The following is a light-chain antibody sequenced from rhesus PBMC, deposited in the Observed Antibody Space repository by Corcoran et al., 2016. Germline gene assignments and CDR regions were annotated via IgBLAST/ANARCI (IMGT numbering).Light chain of an antibody. CDR3: QQVYSTPLT. J-gene: IGKJ4*01. CDR1: QGISSY. V-gene: IGKV1-32*03. CDR2: YAK. Sequence: DIQMSQSPSSLSASVGDRVTITCRASQGISSYLTWYQQKPGKAPKPLIYYAKIWARGVPSMLIGSGSGTDYTLTISSLQPEDFATYYCQQVYSTPLTFGGGTKVEIK.